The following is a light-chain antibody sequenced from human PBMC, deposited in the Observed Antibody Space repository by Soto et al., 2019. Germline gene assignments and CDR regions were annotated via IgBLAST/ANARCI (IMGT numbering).Light chain of an antibody. CDR3: QQYYSPPLT. Sequence: DIVMTQSPDSLAVSLGDRATISCKSSQSVLYNSNSKNYLAWYQQKVGQPPKLLIYWASTRESGVPDRFSGSGSETDFTLTISNLQAEDVAVYYCQQYYSPPLTFGGGTKVDIE. CDR1: QSVLYNSNSKNY. V-gene: IGKV4-1*01. J-gene: IGKJ4*01. CDR2: WAS.